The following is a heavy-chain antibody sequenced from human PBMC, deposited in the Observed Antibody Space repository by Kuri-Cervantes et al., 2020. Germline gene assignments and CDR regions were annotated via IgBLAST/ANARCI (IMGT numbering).Heavy chain of an antibody. J-gene: IGHJ4*02. CDR2: ISAYNGNT. Sequence: ASVKVSCKASGYTFTSYGISWVRQAPGQGLEWMGWISAYNGNTNYAQKFQGRVTTTEDTSTDTAYMELSSLRSEDTAVYYCATVQVLRFLEWFSYWGQGTLVTVSS. CDR3: ATVQVLRFLEWFSY. V-gene: IGHV1-18*01. D-gene: IGHD3-3*01. CDR1: GYTFTSYG.